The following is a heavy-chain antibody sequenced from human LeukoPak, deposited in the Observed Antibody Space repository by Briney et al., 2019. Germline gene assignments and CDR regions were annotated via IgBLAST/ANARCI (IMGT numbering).Heavy chain of an antibody. CDR3: AKGTTGQTRIDAFDI. Sequence: GGSLRLSCAASGCTFSSYAMSWVRQAPGKGLEWVSAISGSGGSTYYADSVKGRFTISRDNSKNTLYLQMNSLRAEDTAVYYCAKGTTGQTRIDAFDIWGQGTMVTVSS. CDR1: GCTFSSYA. D-gene: IGHD1-1*01. V-gene: IGHV3-23*01. CDR2: ISGSGGST. J-gene: IGHJ3*02.